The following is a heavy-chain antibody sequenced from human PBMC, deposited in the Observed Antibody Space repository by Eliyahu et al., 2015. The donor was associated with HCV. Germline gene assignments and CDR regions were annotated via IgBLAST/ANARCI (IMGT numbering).Heavy chain of an antibody. V-gene: IGHV1-18*04. Sequence: QVQLVQSGAEVKKPGASVKVSCKASGYTFTSYXXSWVRQAPGQXLEWMGWISAYNGNTNYAQKLQGRVTMTTDTSTSTAYMELRSLRSDDTAVYYCARDAEMAHNRGAFDIWGQGTMVTVSS. J-gene: IGHJ3*02. D-gene: IGHD5-24*01. CDR2: ISAYNGNT. CDR3: ARDAEMAHNRGAFDI. CDR1: GYTFTSYX.